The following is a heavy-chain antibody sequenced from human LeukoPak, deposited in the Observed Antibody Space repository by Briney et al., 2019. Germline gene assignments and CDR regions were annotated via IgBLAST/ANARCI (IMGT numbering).Heavy chain of an antibody. CDR3: ARGDSSGWYPRKFDY. V-gene: IGHV1-69*04. CDR1: GGTFSSYA. J-gene: IGHJ4*02. Sequence: SVKVSCKASGGTFSSYAISWVRQAPGQGLEWMGRIIPILGIANYAQKLQGRVTMTTDTSTSTAYMELRSLISDDTAVYYCARGDSSGWYPRKFDYWGQGTLVTVSS. CDR2: IIPILGIA. D-gene: IGHD6-19*01.